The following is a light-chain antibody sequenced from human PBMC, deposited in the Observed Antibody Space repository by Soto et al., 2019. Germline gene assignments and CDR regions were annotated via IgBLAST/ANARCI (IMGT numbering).Light chain of an antibody. Sequence: QSALTQSPSASGTPGQRVTISCSGSSSNIGINYVYWYQHLPGTAPKLLIYRNDQRPSGVPDRFSGSKVGTSASLAISGLRSEDEADFYGAAWDASLSGQNYVFGTGTKVTVL. CDR2: RND. CDR1: SSNIGINY. J-gene: IGLJ1*01. V-gene: IGLV1-47*01. CDR3: AAWDASLSGQNYV.